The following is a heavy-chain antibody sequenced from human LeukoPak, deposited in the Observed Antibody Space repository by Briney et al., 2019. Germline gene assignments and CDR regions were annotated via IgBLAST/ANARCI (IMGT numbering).Heavy chain of an antibody. CDR2: LEPSGNER. Sequence: PGGSLRLSCAVSGFTIGSHFMGWVRHLPGKGLQCVAILEPSGNERNYVDSVKGRFTISRDNAQNSLSLQMNSLSAEDTAVYYCARLGASSSGKYYFDYWGQGTLVTVSS. J-gene: IGHJ4*02. CDR3: ARLGASSSGKYYFDY. CDR1: GFTIGSHF. V-gene: IGHV3-7*01. D-gene: IGHD6-25*01.